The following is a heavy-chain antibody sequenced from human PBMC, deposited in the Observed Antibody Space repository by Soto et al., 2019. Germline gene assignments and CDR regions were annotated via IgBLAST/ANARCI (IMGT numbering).Heavy chain of an antibody. CDR2: IIPIFGTA. CDR1: GGTFSSYA. D-gene: IGHD6-13*01. Sequence: VASVKVSCKASGGTFSSYAISWVRQAPGQGLEWMGGIIPIFGTANYAQKFQGRVTITADESTSTAYMELSSLRSEDTAVYYCGRGRAAANYYYYGMDVWGQGTTVTVSS. J-gene: IGHJ6*02. V-gene: IGHV1-69*13. CDR3: GRGRAAANYYYYGMDV.